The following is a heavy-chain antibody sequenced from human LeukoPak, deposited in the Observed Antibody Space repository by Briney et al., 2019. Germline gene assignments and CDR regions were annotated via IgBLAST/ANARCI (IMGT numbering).Heavy chain of an antibody. CDR2: ISSSSYI. J-gene: IGHJ4*02. V-gene: IGHV3-21*01. CDR1: GFTFSSYS. D-gene: IGHD2-15*01. Sequence: PGGSLRLSCAASGFTFSSYSMNWVRQAPGKGLEWVSSISSSSYIYYADSVKGRFTISRDNAKNSLYLQMNSLRAEDTAVYYCARDNCSGGSCYPDLDYWGQGTLVTVSS. CDR3: ARDNCSGGSCYPDLDY.